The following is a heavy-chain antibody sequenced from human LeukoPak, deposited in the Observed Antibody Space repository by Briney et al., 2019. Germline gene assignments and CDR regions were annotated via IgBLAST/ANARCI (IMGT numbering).Heavy chain of an antibody. V-gene: IGHV3-15*01. CDR3: TTETYYYGSGSPYFDY. CDR1: GFTFSNVW. D-gene: IGHD3-10*01. Sequence: GGSLRLSCAASGFTFSNVWMNWVRQAPGKGLEWVGRIKSKIDGGTPHYAAPVKDGFTISRDDSKNTLYLQMNCLKTDDTAVYYCTTETYYYGSGSPYFDYWGQGALVTVSS. CDR2: IKSKIDGGTP. J-gene: IGHJ4*02.